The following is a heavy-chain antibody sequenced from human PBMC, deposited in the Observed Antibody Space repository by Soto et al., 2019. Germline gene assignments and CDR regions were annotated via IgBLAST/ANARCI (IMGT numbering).Heavy chain of an antibody. V-gene: IGHV1-46*01. J-gene: IGHJ5*02. CDR1: GYTFTSYY. Sequence: ASVKVSCKASGYTFTSYYMHWVRQAPGQGLEWMGIINPSGGSTSYAQKLQGRVTMTRDTSTSTVYMELSSLRSEATALYSCARGFKAQLVRCWFDPWGQGTLVTVSS. CDR2: INPSGGST. D-gene: IGHD6-6*01. CDR3: ARGFKAQLVRCWFDP.